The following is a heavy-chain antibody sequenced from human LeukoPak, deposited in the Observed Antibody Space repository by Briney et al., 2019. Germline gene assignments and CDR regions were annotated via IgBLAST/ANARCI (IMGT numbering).Heavy chain of an antibody. CDR3: ARAIPSDYGDYVDY. Sequence: PSETLSLNCTVSGGSISSGGYYWSWIRQHPGKGLEWIGYIYYSGSTYYNPSLKSRVTISVDTSKNQFSLKLSSVTAADTAVYYCARAIPSDYGDYVDYWGQGTLVTVSS. CDR2: IYYSGST. V-gene: IGHV4-31*03. J-gene: IGHJ4*02. D-gene: IGHD4-17*01. CDR1: GGSISSGGYY.